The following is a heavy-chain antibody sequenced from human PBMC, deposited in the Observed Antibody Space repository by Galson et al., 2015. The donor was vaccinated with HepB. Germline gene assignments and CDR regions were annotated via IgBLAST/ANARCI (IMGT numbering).Heavy chain of an antibody. CDR3: AGVVVAVTGRNWFDP. J-gene: IGHJ5*02. CDR1: GGSISSGGYY. Sequence: TLSLTCTVSGGSISSGGYYWSWIRQHPGKGLEWIGYIYHSGSTYYNPSLKSRVTISVDTSKNQFSLKLSSVTAADTAVYYCAGVVVAVTGRNWFDPWGQGTLVTVSS. CDR2: IYHSGST. D-gene: IGHD2-15*01. V-gene: IGHV4-31*03.